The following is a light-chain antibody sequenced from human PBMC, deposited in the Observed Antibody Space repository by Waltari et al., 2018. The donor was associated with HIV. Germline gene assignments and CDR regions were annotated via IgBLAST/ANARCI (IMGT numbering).Light chain of an antibody. V-gene: IGLV2-14*01. CDR1: SSDVGGYNY. CDR2: EVS. CDR3: SSYTSSSTLV. J-gene: IGLJ1*01. Sequence: QSALTQPASVSGSPGQSITISCTGTSSDVGGYNYVSWYQQHPGKAPKLIIYEVSNRPSGVSNRFSCSKSGNPASLTISGLQAEDEADYYCSSYTSSSTLVFGTGTKVTVL.